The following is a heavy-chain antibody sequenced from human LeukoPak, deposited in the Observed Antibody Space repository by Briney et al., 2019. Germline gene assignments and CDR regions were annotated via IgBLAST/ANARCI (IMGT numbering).Heavy chain of an antibody. V-gene: IGHV3-23*01. CDR2: ISGSGGST. CDR1: GFTFSSYA. D-gene: IGHD1-26*01. J-gene: IGHJ4*02. CDR3: AKANSGSYPQYFDY. Sequence: GGSLRLSCAASGFTFSSYAMSGVREAPGGGRECVSAISGSGGSTYYADSVRGGFTISRDNSKTTLYLQMNRLRAEGTAVYYCAKANSGSYPQYFDYWGQGTLVTVSS.